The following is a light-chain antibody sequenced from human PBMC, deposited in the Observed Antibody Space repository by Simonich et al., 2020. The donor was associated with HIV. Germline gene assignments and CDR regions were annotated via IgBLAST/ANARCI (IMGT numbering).Light chain of an antibody. CDR1: QSVSSN. J-gene: IGKJ1*01. Sequence: EIVMTQSPATLSVSPAERATLSCRASQSVSSNLAWYQQKPGQAPRLFIYGASTRATGIPARFSGSGSGTEFTLTISSLQSEDFAVYYCQQYNNWWTFGQGTKVEIK. V-gene: IGKV3-15*01. CDR3: QQYNNWWT. CDR2: GAS.